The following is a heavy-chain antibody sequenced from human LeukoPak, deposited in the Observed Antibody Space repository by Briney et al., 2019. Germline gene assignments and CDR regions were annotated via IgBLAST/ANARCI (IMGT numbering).Heavy chain of an antibody. CDR3: AGESGPFDY. CDR1: GGSFSGYY. D-gene: IGHD3-10*01. J-gene: IGHJ4*02. CDR2: INHSGST. V-gene: IGHV4-34*01. Sequence: ETLSLTCAVYGGSFSGYYWSWIRQPPGKGLEWIGEINHSGSTNYNPSLKSRVTISVDTSKNQFSLKLSSVTAADTAVYYCAGESGPFDYWGQGTLVTVSS.